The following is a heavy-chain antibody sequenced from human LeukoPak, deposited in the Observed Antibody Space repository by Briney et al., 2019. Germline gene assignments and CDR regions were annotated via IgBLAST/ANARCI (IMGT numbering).Heavy chain of an antibody. V-gene: IGHV1-2*02. D-gene: IGHD2-8*01. J-gene: IGHJ6*03. CDR2: INPNSGGT. Sequence: ASVKVSCKASEYTFTGYYMHWVRQAPGQGLEWMGWINPNSGGTNYAQKFQGRVTMTRDTSISTDYMELSRLTSDDTAVYYCARGGGYCTNGVCYYYYYYMDVWGKGTTVTVSS. CDR3: ARGGGYCTNGVCYYYYYYMDV. CDR1: EYTFTGYY.